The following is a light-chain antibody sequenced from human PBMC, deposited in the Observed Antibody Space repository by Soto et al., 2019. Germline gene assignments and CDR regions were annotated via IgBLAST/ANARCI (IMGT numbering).Light chain of an antibody. CDR3: QHSYTTPIT. V-gene: IGKV1-39*01. CDR1: QNIANY. CDR2: AAS. J-gene: IGKJ5*01. Sequence: DIQMTQSLSSLSASVGDRVTITCRASQNIANYLNWYQQKPGKAPNLLIYAASSLQSGVPSRFSGSGSGTDFTLTISSLQPEDFATYYCQHSYTTPITFGQGTRLEIK.